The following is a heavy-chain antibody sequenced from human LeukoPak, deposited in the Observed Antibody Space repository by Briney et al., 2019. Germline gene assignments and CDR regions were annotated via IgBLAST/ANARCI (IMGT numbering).Heavy chain of an antibody. Sequence: EASVKVSCKASGGTFNKYDISWVRQAPGQGLEWLGRIIPIANLTNYAQKFQGRVMVTAEKSTSTAYLELSGLTLEATAVYFCARGGFCSSSNCRYYGMALWGQGTTVTVS. D-gene: IGHD2-2*03. J-gene: IGHJ6*02. V-gene: IGHV1-69*04. CDR2: IIPIANLT. CDR3: ARGGFCSSSNCRYYGMAL. CDR1: GGTFNKYD.